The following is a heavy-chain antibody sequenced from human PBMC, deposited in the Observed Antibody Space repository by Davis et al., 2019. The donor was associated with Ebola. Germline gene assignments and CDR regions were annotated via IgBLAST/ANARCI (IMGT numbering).Heavy chain of an antibody. CDR1: GFTFSSYW. CDR3: ARLSGIENADQ. V-gene: IGHV3-7*03. D-gene: IGHD5-24*01. CDR2: IKQDGSEK. Sequence: GGSLRLSCAASGFTFSSYWMSWVRQAPGKGLEWVANIKQDGSEKYYVDSVEGRFTISRDNAKNSLYLQTNSLRAEDTAVYYCARLSGIENADQWGQGTQVIVSS. J-gene: IGHJ4*02.